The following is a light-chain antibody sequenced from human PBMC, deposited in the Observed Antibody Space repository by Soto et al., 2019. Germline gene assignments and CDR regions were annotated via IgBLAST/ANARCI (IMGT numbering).Light chain of an antibody. J-gene: IGLJ1*01. CDR3: TSYAGDNNYL. V-gene: IGLV2-14*01. Sequence: QSALTQPASVSGSPGQSITISCTGTSSDVGGYDYVSWYQLHPGKAPKLMIFEVSNRPSGVSYRFSGSKTGNTASLTVSGLQADDEADYYCTSYAGDNNYLFGTGTKV. CDR1: SSDVGGYDY. CDR2: EVS.